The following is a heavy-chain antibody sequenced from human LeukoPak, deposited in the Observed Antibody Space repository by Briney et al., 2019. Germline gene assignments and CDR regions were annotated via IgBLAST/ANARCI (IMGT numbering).Heavy chain of an antibody. J-gene: IGHJ6*03. CDR2: IYTSGST. CDR3: ARSSTTSAYYYYYYYMDV. CDR1: GGSISSYY. Sequence: SETLSLTCTVSGGSISSYYWSWIRQPAGKGLEWIGRIYTSGSTNYNPSLKSRVTMSVDTSKNRFSLKLSSVTAADTAVYYCARSSTTSAYYYYYYYMDVWGKGTTVTVSS. V-gene: IGHV4-4*07. D-gene: IGHD1-1*01.